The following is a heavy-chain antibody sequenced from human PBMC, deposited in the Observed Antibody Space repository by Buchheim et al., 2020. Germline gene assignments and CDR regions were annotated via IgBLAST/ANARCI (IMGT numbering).Heavy chain of an antibody. Sequence: EVQVVESGGGLVQPGGSLRLSCAASGFIISNYWMNLVRQAPGKGLEWVANIKPDGNDKDYVDSVKGRFTVSRENAQNSVYLQMSSLRVEDTAVYYCLGGGYSSSWGQGTL. V-gene: IGHV3-7*01. CDR3: LGGGYSSS. D-gene: IGHD2-2*01. J-gene: IGHJ4*02. CDR1: GFIISNYW. CDR2: IKPDGNDK.